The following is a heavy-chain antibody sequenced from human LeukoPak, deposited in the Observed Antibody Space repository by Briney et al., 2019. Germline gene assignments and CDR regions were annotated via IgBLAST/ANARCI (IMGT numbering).Heavy chain of an antibody. D-gene: IGHD6-6*01. J-gene: IGHJ4*02. V-gene: IGHV3-30*18. CDR2: ISYDGSNK. Sequence: GGSLRLSSAASGFTFSSYGMHWVRQAPGKGLEWVAVISYDGSNKYYADSVKGRFTISRDNSKNTLYLQMNSLRAEDTAVYYCAKGGPALAARHLYYFDYWGQGTLVTVSS. CDR3: AKGGPALAARHLYYFDY. CDR1: GFTFSSYG.